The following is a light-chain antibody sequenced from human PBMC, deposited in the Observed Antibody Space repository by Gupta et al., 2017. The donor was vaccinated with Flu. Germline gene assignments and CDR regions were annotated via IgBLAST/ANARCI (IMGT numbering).Light chain of an antibody. J-gene: IGKJ1*01. Sequence: LQMTPSPSPLSSSVGDRVPITCRASQSISSYLNWYQQKPGKTPKILIYAVSSLQGGVPSRFSGSGSGTDFTLTISSLQPEDFATYYCQHSYSTLWTFGQGTKVEIK. CDR3: QHSYSTLWT. CDR2: AVS. V-gene: IGKV1-39*01. CDR1: QSISSY.